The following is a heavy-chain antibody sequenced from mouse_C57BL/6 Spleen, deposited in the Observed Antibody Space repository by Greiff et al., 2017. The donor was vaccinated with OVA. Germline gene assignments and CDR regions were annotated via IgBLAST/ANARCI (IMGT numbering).Heavy chain of an antibody. D-gene: IGHD2-3*01. CDR3: TRSRWDYFDY. CDR2: IDPETGGT. V-gene: IGHV1-15*01. CDR1: GYTFTDYE. Sequence: VQLQQSGAELVRPGASVTLSCKASGYTFTDYEMHWVEQTPVHGLEWIGAIDPETGGTAYNQKFKGKAILTADKSSSTAYMELRSLTSEDSAVYYCTRSRWDYFDYWGQGTTLTVSS. J-gene: IGHJ2*01.